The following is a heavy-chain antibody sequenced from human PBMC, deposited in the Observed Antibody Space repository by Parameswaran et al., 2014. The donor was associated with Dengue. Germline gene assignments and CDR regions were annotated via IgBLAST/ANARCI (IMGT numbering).Heavy chain of an antibody. Sequence: VRQAPGKGLEWIGYIYYSGSTNYNPSLKSRVTISVDTSKNQFSLKLSSVTAADTAVYYCAGIAARRVPEPYYFDYWGQGTLVTVSS. D-gene: IGHD6-6*01. J-gene: IGHJ4*02. V-gene: IGHV4-59*01. CDR2: IYYSGST. CDR3: AGIAARRVPEPYYFDY.